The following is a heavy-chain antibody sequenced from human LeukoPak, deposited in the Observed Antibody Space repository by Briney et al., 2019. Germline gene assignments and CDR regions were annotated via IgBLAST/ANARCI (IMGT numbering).Heavy chain of an antibody. CDR3: TTQFSSGWYVAFDI. V-gene: IGHV3-15*01. CDR1: GFTFSNAW. D-gene: IGHD6-19*01. J-gene: IGHJ3*02. Sequence: GGSLRLSCVASGFTFSNAWMSWVRQAPGKGLDWVGRIKGKTGGGTTDYAAPVKGRFNISRDNSNNTLYLQMNSLKTEDTAVFYCTTQFSSGWYVAFDIWGQGTMVTVS. CDR2: IKGKTGGGTT.